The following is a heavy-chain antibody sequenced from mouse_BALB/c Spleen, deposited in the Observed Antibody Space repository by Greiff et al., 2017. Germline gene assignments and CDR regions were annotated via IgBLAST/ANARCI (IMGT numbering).Heavy chain of an antibody. J-gene: IGHJ4*01. D-gene: IGHD2-4*01. Sequence: EVQLQQSGAELVKPGASVKLSCTASGFNIKDTYMHWVKQRPEQGLEWIGRIDPANGNTKYDPKFQGKATITADTSSNTAYLQLSSLTSEDTAVYYCARDPSDYEYDRDAMDYWGQGTSVTVSS. CDR1: GFNIKDTY. CDR3: ARDPSDYEYDRDAMDY. CDR2: IDPANGNT. V-gene: IGHV14-3*02.